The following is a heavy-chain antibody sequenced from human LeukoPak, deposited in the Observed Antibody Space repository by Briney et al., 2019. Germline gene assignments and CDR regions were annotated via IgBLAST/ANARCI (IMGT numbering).Heavy chain of an antibody. CDR2: ISGSGGST. J-gene: IGHJ4*02. CDR3: AKMGADYDFWSGYTSKY. Sequence: GGSLRLSCAASGFTFSSYAMSWVRQAPGKGLEWVSAISGSGGSTYYADSVKGRFTISRDNSKNTLYLQMNSLRAEDTAVYYCAKMGADYDFWSGYTSKYWGQGTLVTVSS. V-gene: IGHV3-23*01. D-gene: IGHD3-3*01. CDR1: GFTFSSYA.